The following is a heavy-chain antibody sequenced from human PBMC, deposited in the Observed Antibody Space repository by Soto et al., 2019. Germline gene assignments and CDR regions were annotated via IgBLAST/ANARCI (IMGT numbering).Heavy chain of an antibody. D-gene: IGHD3-16*01. J-gene: IGHJ4*02. CDR3: ATRSPAFDY. V-gene: IGHV1-18*01. Sequence: ASVKVSCKASGYTFTSYGISWVRQAPGQGLEWMGWITTDKGKTNYAQKFQGRDTMTTDTSTSTAYMELRSLRSDDTAVYYCATRSPAFDYWGQGTLVTVSS. CDR2: ITTDKGKT. CDR1: GYTFTSYG.